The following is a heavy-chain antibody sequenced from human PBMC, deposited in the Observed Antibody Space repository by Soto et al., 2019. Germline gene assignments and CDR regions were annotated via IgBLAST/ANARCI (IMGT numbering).Heavy chain of an antibody. D-gene: IGHD6-19*01. J-gene: IGHJ4*02. CDR3: ARRRGSGWYAFHN. CDR2: FYYGGST. Sequence: SETLSLTFTVSGASINSANSFWGWIRQPPGKGLQWIGSFYYGGSTSYHPSLRSRVTISADTSNNQFSLKVTSVTAADTAKYYCARRRGSGWYAFHNSGPGTLVTVST. V-gene: IGHV4-39*01. CDR1: GASINSANSF.